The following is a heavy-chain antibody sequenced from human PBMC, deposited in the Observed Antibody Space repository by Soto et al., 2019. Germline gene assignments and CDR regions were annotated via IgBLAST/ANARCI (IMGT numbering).Heavy chain of an antibody. CDR2: IYYSGST. Sequence: QVQLQESGPGLVKHSQTLSLTCTVSGGSISSGGYYWSWIRQHPGKGLEWIGYIYYSGSTYYNPSLKSRDTISVGTSKNQFSLKLSSVTAADTAVYYCARDRGPWTNFDYWGQGTLVTVSS. CDR1: GGSISSGGYY. D-gene: IGHD1-26*01. V-gene: IGHV4-31*03. CDR3: ARDRGPWTNFDY. J-gene: IGHJ4*02.